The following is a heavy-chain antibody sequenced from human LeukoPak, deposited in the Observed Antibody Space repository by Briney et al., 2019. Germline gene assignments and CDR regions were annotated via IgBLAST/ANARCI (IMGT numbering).Heavy chain of an antibody. Sequence: ASVRVSCKASAYTFTSYDINWVRQATGQGLEWMGWMNPNSGNTGYAQKFQGRVTITRNTSISTAYMELSRLRSEDTAVYYCARVQTYYDFWSGYYWRDPHNYYYYMDVWGKGTTVTVSS. CDR3: ARVQTYYDFWSGYYWRDPHNYYYYMDV. J-gene: IGHJ6*03. CDR1: AYTFTSYD. V-gene: IGHV1-8*03. D-gene: IGHD3-3*01. CDR2: MNPNSGNT.